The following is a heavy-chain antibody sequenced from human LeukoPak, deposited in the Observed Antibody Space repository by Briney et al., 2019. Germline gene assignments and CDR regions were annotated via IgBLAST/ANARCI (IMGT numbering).Heavy chain of an antibody. CDR1: GFTVNSYY. D-gene: IGHD2-15*01. Sequence: GGSLRLSCAASGFTVNSYYMSWVRQAPGKGLEWVSYISSSGSTIYYADSVKGRFTISRDNAKNSLYLQMNSLRAEDTAVYYCARDQRGGVVLAAVLYYYYYMDVWGKGTTVTISS. J-gene: IGHJ6*03. V-gene: IGHV3-48*03. CDR3: ARDQRGGVVLAAVLYYYYYMDV. CDR2: ISSSGSTI.